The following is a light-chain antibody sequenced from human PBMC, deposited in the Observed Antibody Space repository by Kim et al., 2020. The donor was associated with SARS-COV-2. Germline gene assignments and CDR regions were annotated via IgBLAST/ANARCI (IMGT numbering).Light chain of an antibody. J-gene: IGKJ1*01. Sequence: DIQMTQSPSSLSASVGDRVTITCRASQGISSWLAWYQQKPEKAPKCLIYAASSLQSGVPLRFSGSGSGTDFTLTISNLQPEDFATYYCQQYDTYPRTFGQGTRVDIK. V-gene: IGKV1D-16*01. CDR3: QQYDTYPRT. CDR1: QGISSW. CDR2: AAS.